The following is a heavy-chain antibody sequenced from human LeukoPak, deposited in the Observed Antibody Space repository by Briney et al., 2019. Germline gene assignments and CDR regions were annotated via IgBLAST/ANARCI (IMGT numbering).Heavy chain of an antibody. CDR1: GFTFGDYA. J-gene: IGHJ4*02. Sequence: PGGSLRLSCTASGFTFGDYAMSWFRQAPGKGLEWVGFIRSKAYGGTTEYAASVKGIFTLSRDDSKNIAYLQMNSLKTEDTAVYYCTQNSSSWHYWGQGTLVTVSS. CDR3: TQNSSSWHY. D-gene: IGHD6-13*01. CDR2: IRSKAYGGTT. V-gene: IGHV3-49*03.